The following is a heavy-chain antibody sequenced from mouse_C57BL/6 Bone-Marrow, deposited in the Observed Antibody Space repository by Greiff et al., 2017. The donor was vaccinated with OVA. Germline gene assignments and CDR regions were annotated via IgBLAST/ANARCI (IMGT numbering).Heavy chain of an antibody. CDR2: IYPGSGST. J-gene: IGHJ2*01. V-gene: IGHV1-55*01. CDR1: GYTFTSYW. CDR3: ARQGFGY. Sequence: QVQLQQPGAELVKPGASVKMSCKASGYTFTSYWITWVKQRPGQGLEWIGDIYPGSGSTNYNEKFKSKATLTVDTSYCTADMKLSSWTSEDYAVYYCARQGFGYWGQGTTLTVSS.